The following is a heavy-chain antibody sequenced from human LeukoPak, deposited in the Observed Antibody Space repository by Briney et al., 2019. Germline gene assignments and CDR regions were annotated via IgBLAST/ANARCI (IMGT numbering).Heavy chain of an antibody. CDR3: ARSRAFNSGAFDP. CDR1: GASVSSASY. D-gene: IGHD1-26*01. CDR2: IYNGVNT. Sequence: SEALSLTCTVSGASVSSASYWTWIQQPPGKGVEWIAHIYNGVNTNYNPSLKSRVTISVDTSKNQFSLRLNSVTAADTAVYYCARSRAFNSGAFDPWGQGGLVTVSS. J-gene: IGHJ5*02. V-gene: IGHV4-61*01.